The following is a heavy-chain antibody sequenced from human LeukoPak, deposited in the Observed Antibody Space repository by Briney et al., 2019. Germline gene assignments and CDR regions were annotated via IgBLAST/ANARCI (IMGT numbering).Heavy chain of an antibody. V-gene: IGHV4-61*01. Sequence: SETLSLSCTVSGGSVSSGSYYWSWIRQPPGKGLEWIGYIYYSGSTNYNPSLKSRVTISVDTSKNQFSLKLSSVTAADTAVYYCARCFGNRPYAFDIWGQGTMVTVSS. CDR3: ARCFGNRPYAFDI. J-gene: IGHJ3*02. CDR2: IYYSGST. D-gene: IGHD3-10*01. CDR1: GGSVSSGSYY.